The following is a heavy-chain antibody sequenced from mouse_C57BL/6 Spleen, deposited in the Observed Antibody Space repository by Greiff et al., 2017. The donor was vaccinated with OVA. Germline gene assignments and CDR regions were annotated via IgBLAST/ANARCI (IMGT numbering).Heavy chain of an antibody. CDR1: GYSITSGYY. D-gene: IGHD1-1*01. J-gene: IGHJ3*01. CDR2: ISYDGSN. CDR3: ARGGYYEGGFFFAY. Sequence: ESGPGLVKPSQSLSLTCSVTGYSITSGYYWNWIRQFPGNKLEWMGYISYDGSNNYNPSLKNRISITRDTSKNQFFLKLNSVTTEDTATYYCARGGYYEGGFFFAYWGQGTLVTVSA. V-gene: IGHV3-6*01.